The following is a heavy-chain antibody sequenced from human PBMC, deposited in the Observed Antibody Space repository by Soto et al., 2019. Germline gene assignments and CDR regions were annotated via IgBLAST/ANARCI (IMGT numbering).Heavy chain of an antibody. CDR2: ISSGSSYI. D-gene: IGHD3-10*01. J-gene: IGHJ6*02. Sequence: EVQLVESGGGLVKPGGSLRLSCAASGFTFSSYSMNWVRQAPGKGLEWVSSISSGSSYISYADSVKGRFTISRDNAKNSLSLQMNSLRAEDTAVYYCAGVMVRGMDVWGQGTTVTVSS. CDR1: GFTFSSYS. V-gene: IGHV3-21*01. CDR3: AGVMVRGMDV.